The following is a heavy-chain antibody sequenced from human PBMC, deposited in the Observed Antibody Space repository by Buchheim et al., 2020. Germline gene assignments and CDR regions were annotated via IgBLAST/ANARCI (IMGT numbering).Heavy chain of an antibody. CDR1: GFTFGTYW. J-gene: IGHJ6*02. V-gene: IGHV3-7*01. Sequence: EVQLVESGGGLVQPGGSLRLSCTASGFTFGTYWMSWVRQAPGKGLEWVANIKQDGSEEYYVDSVKGRCNISRDNAKNSLYLQMNSLRAEDTAVYYCAGREAAGYYYYYYGMDVWGQGTT. CDR2: IKQDGSEE. CDR3: AGREAAGYYYYYYGMDV. D-gene: IGHD6-13*01.